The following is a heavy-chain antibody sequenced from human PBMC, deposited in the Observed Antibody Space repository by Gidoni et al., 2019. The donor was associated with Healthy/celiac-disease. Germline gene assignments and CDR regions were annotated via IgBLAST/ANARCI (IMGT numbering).Heavy chain of an antibody. CDR2: GGTT. J-gene: IGHJ4*02. CDR3: TTDTVTTPGY. Sequence: GGTTDYAAPVKGRFTISRDDSKNTLYLQMNSLKTEDTAVYYCTTDTVTTPGYWGQGTLVTVSS. V-gene: IGHV3-15*01. D-gene: IGHD4-17*01.